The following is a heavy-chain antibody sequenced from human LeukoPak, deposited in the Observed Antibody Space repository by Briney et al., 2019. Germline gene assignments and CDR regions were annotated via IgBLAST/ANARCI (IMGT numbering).Heavy chain of an antibody. CDR1: GFTFGNYG. V-gene: IGHV3-49*03. J-gene: IGHJ4*02. CDR3: TRDQTPYY. Sequence: GGSLRLSCTASGFTFGNYGMSWFRQAPGKGLEWVGFIRSKTYGGTTEYAASVKGRFTISRDDSKSIAYLQMNSLKTEDTAVYYCTRDQTPYYWGQGTLVTVSS. CDR2: IRSKTYGGTT.